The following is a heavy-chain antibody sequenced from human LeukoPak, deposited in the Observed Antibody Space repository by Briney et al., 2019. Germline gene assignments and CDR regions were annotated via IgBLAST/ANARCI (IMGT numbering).Heavy chain of an antibody. CDR1: GVSISSSNSY. CDR3: ARGGRIMMFGVVIMRGAFDI. Sequence: SETLSLTCTVSGVSISSSNSYWGWIRQPPGKGLEWIGSIYYSGNTYYNASLKSRVTISVDTAKNQFSLKLTSVTAADTAVYYCARGGRIMMFGVVIMRGAFDIWGQGTMVTVSS. CDR2: IYYSGNT. J-gene: IGHJ3*02. V-gene: IGHV4-39*01. D-gene: IGHD3-3*01.